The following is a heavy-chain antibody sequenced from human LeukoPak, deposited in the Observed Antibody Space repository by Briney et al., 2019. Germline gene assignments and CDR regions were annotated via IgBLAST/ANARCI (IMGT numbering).Heavy chain of an antibody. D-gene: IGHD6-19*01. V-gene: IGHV5-51*01. Sequence: GESLKISCKGSGYSFTSYWIGWVRQMPGKGLEWMGIIHPGDSDTRYSPSFQGQVTISADKSISTAYLQWSSLKASDTAMYYCARLGGYRDYYYYYGMDVWGQGTTVTVSS. CDR3: ARLGGYRDYYYYYGMDV. J-gene: IGHJ6*02. CDR1: GYSFTSYW. CDR2: IHPGDSDT.